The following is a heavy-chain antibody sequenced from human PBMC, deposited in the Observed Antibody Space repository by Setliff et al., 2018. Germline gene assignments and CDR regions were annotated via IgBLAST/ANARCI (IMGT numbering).Heavy chain of an antibody. Sequence: ASVKVSCKASGYTFASYAMHWVRQAPGQRLEWMGWINAGNGNTKYSQKFQGRVTITRDTSASTAYMELSSLRSEDTAVYYCARDGGWFGAQLYYYYGMDVWGQGTTVTVSS. CDR3: ARDGGWFGAQLYYYYGMDV. J-gene: IGHJ6*02. D-gene: IGHD3-10*01. CDR1: GYTFASYA. CDR2: INAGNGNT. V-gene: IGHV1-3*01.